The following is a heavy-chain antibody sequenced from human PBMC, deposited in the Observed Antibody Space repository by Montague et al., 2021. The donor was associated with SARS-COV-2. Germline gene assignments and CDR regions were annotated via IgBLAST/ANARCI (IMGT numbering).Heavy chain of an antibody. CDR1: GGSIRSGGYS. CDR2: FYHSGSI. CDR3: ARGWGGTYSDDAFDI. V-gene: IGHV4-30-2*01. Sequence: TLSLTCSVSGGSIRSGGYSWSWIRQPPGKGLEWIGYFYHSGSIYYNPSLKSRVTISVDRSKNHFSLKLTSVTAAVTAVYYCARGWGGTYSDDAFDIWGQGTMVTVSS. J-gene: IGHJ3*02. D-gene: IGHD1-26*01.